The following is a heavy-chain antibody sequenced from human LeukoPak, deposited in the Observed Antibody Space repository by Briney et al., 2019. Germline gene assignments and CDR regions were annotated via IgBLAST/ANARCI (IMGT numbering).Heavy chain of an antibody. CDR2: IYISGST. CDR3: AGLGGYCTNAVCYSTFGI. J-gene: IGHJ3*02. Sequence: SETLSLTCTVSGGSISSYYWSWIRQPAGKGLEWIGRIYISGSTNYNLSLKSRVTMSVDTSKNQFSLRLSSVTAADTAVYFCAGLGGYCTNAVCYSTFGIWGQGTMVTVSS. D-gene: IGHD2-8*01. CDR1: GGSISSYY. V-gene: IGHV4-4*07.